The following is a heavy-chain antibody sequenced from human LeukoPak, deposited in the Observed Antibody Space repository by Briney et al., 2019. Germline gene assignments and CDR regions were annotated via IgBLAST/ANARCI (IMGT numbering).Heavy chain of an antibody. J-gene: IGHJ4*02. D-gene: IGHD3-16*02. V-gene: IGHV4-39*01. CDR2: IYYSGGA. CDR3: ARQVIQPRAFDS. Sequence: SETLSLTCNVSGDSINSPHYYWAWIRQPPGKGLEWIGSIYYSGGAYSHPSLKSRATIFVDTSNNHFSLKLRSVTAADTAVYSCARQVIQPRAFDSWGQGTLVTVSS. CDR1: GDSINSPHYY.